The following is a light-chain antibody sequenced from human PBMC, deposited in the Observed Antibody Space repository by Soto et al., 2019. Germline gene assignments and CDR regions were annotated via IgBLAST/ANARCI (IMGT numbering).Light chain of an antibody. V-gene: IGKV1-6*01. J-gene: IGKJ1*01. Sequence: AIQMTQSPSSLSASVGDRVTITCRASQGIGTELGWYQQRPGKAPRHLIYGTSTLQYGVPSRFSGSGSDTDFTLIISSLQPEDFATYYCLQDSSYPRTFGQGTKVEIK. CDR2: GTS. CDR3: LQDSSYPRT. CDR1: QGIGTE.